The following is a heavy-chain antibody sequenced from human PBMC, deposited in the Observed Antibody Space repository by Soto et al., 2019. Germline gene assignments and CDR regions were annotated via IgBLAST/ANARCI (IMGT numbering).Heavy chain of an antibody. J-gene: IGHJ4*02. V-gene: IGHV3-64D*06. CDR1: GFTFSSYA. Sequence: PGGSLRLSCAASGFTFSSYAMHWVRQAPGKGLEYVSVISNNGGTTYYADSVKGRFTISRDNSKNTLYLQMSSLRAEDTAVYYWLKDGRRITMIRGKVFDYWGKGALVTVSS. CDR3: LKDGRRITMIRGKVFDY. D-gene: IGHD3-10*01. CDR2: ISNNGGTT.